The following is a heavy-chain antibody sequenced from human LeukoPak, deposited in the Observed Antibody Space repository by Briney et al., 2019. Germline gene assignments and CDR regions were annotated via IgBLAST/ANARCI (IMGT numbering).Heavy chain of an antibody. J-gene: IGHJ6*03. CDR1: GYTLTELS. V-gene: IGHV1-24*01. CDR3: ATSLRQEIAVVGTGYHYFMEV. D-gene: IGHD6-13*01. CDR2: FDPEDGET. Sequence: GASMKVSCKVSGYTLTELSMHWVRQAPGKGLEWMGGFDPEDGETIYAQKFQGRVTMTEDTSTDTAYMELSSLRSEDTAVYYCATSLRQEIAVVGTGYHYFMEVWGKGTTVTVSS.